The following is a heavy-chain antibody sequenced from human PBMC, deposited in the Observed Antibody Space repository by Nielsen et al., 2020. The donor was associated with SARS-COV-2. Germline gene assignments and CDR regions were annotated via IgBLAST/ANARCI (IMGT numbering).Heavy chain of an antibody. V-gene: IGHV1-18*01. CDR3: ARDWSIFVDYYDMDV. CDR2: ISAYNGNT. J-gene: IGHJ6*02. CDR1: GYTFTSYG. D-gene: IGHD3-3*01. Sequence: ASVKVSCKASGYTFTSYGISWVRQAPGQGLEWMGWISAYNGNTNYAQKLQGRVTMTTDTSTSTAYMVLRSLRSDDTAVYYCARDWSIFVDYYDMDVWGQGTTVTVSS.